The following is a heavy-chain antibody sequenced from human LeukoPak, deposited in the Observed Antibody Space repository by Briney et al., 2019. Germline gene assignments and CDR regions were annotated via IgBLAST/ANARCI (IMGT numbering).Heavy chain of an antibody. CDR3: ARRITMVRGHHNWFDP. CDR2: INPNSGGT. V-gene: IGHV1-2*02. Sequence: ASVKVSCKASGYTFTGYYMHWVRQAPGQGLEWMGWINPNSGGTNYAQKFQGRVTMTRDTSISTAYMELSRLRSDDTAVYYCARRITMVRGHHNWFDPWGQGTLVTVSS. J-gene: IGHJ5*02. CDR1: GYTFTGYY. D-gene: IGHD3-10*01.